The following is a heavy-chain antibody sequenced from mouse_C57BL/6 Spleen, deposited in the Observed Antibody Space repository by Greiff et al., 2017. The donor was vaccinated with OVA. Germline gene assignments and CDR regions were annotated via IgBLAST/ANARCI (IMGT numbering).Heavy chain of an antibody. J-gene: IGHJ2*01. V-gene: IGHV14-3*01. Sequence: EVKLVESVAELVRPGASVKLSCTASGFNIKNTYMHWVKQRPEQGLEWIGRIDPANGNTKYAPKFQGKATITADTSSNTAYLQLSSLTSEDTAIYYCGSYYDYDSYYFDYWGQGTTLTVSS. CDR3: GSYYDYDSYYFDY. CDR1: GFNIKNTY. D-gene: IGHD2-4*01. CDR2: IDPANGNT.